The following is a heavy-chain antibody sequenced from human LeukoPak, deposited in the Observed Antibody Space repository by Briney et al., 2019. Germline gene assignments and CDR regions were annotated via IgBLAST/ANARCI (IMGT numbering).Heavy chain of an antibody. V-gene: IGHV4-39*01. J-gene: IGHJ4*02. CDR2: IYKSGST. CDR3: ARTGGDGSNFDY. CDR1: GGSISSSSYY. D-gene: IGHD5-24*01. Sequence: SETLSLTCTVSGGSISSSSYYWGCIRQPPGKGLEWIGSIYKSGSTYYNPSLKSRLTISVDTSKNQFSLKLSSVTAADTAVYYCARTGGDGSNFDYWGQGTLVTVSS.